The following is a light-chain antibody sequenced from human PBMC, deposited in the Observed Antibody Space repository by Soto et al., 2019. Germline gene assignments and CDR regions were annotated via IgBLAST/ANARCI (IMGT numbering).Light chain of an antibody. CDR3: SSYAASNNFYFV. J-gene: IGLJ3*02. Sequence: QSVLTQPPSASGSPGQSVTISCTGTSSDVGGYNYVSWYQQYPGRAPKLMMYVVTKRPSGVPDRFSGSKSGNTASLTVSGLQAEDEADYYCSSYAASNNFYFVFGGGTQLTVL. CDR2: VVT. V-gene: IGLV2-8*01. CDR1: SSDVGGYNY.